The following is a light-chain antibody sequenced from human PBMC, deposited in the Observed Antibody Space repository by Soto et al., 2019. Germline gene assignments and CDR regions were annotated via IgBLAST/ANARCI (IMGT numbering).Light chain of an antibody. J-gene: IGKJ5*01. V-gene: IGKV3-20*01. CDR1: QSVTNY. CDR3: QQYGSSAPIT. Sequence: IFLTPSPDTLSLSTGESATITCRASQSVTNYIAWYQQRPGQAPRLLIYDASNRATGVPARFSGSRSGTDFTLTISRLEPEDFALYYCQQYGSSAPITFGQGTRLEIK. CDR2: DAS.